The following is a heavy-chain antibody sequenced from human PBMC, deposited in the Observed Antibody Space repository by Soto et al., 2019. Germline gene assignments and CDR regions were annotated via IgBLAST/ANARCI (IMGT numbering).Heavy chain of an antibody. CDR2: VSGSNTRSYI. Sequence: GALRLSCAASGFTFGIHSMNWVRPAPGKGLEWVGSVSGSNTRSYIYYANSVKGRFTISRDNDKNSLYLQMNRLRAEDTATDFGVRSCDWGSYRYTSFFDYWGQGTLVTVSS. J-gene: IGHJ4*02. CDR3: VRSCDWGSYRYTSFFDY. CDR1: GFTFGIHS. V-gene: IGHV3-21*04. D-gene: IGHD3-16*02.